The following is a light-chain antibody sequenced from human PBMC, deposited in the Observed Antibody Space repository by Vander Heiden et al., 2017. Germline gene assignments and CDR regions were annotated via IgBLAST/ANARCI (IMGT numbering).Light chain of an antibody. J-gene: IGKJ2*01. CDR3: QQSDSTPPT. V-gene: IGKV1-39*01. Sequence: DIQMTQSPSSLSASVGDRVTITCRASQSISSYLNWYQQKPGKAPKLLIYAASSLQSGVPSRFSGSGSGTDFTLTISRLQPEDFATYYCQQSDSTPPTFGQGNKLEIK. CDR1: QSISSY. CDR2: AAS.